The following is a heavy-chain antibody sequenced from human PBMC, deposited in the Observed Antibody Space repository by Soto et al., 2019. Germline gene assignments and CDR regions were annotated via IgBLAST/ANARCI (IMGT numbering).Heavy chain of an antibody. D-gene: IGHD3-10*01. CDR2: ISAYNGNT. CDR1: GYTFTSYG. Sequence: QVQLVQSGAEVKKPGASVKVSCKASGYTFTSYGISWVRQAPGQGLEWMGWISAYNGNTNYAQKLQGRVTMTTDTSTSTAHMEQRSLRSDDTPVYYCAGAPHPNPLGFGELSSAFDIWGQGTMVTVSS. J-gene: IGHJ3*02. V-gene: IGHV1-18*01. CDR3: AGAPHPNPLGFGELSSAFDI.